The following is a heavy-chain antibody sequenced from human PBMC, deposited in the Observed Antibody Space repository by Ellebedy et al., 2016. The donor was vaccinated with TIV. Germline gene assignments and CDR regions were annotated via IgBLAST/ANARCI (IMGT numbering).Heavy chain of an antibody. CDR2: LSYDGSNE. CDR3: ATGAYDI. J-gene: IGHJ3*02. V-gene: IGHV3-30*03. CDR1: GFTFSSYS. Sequence: PGGSLRLSCAASGFTFSSYSMHWVRQAPGKGLEWVAALSYDGSNEYYGDSVKGRFTISRDNGKISLYLQMNSLTAEDTAVYYCATGAYDIWGQGTMVMVSS.